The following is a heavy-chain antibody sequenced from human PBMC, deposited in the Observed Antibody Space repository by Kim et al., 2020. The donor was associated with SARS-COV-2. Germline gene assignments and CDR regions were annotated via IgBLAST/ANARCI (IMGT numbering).Heavy chain of an antibody. Sequence: GGSLRLSCAASGFTFSIYGMTWVRQAPGKGLEWVANINQDGSQKDYVDSVKGRFTISRDNAKNSLYLQMNSLRAEDTAVYYCASNPYFDYWGQGTLVTVS. CDR3: ASNPYFDY. CDR2: INQDGSQK. V-gene: IGHV3-7*01. J-gene: IGHJ4*02. CDR1: GFTFSIYG.